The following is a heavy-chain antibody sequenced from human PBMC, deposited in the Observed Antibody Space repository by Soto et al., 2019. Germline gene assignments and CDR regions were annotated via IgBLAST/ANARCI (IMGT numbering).Heavy chain of an antibody. D-gene: IGHD3-10*01. Sequence: SETLSLTCAVYGGSFSGYYWSWIRQPPGKGLEWIGEINHSGSTNYNPSLKSRVTISVDTSKNQFSLKLSSVTAADTAVYYCARDRYYYGSGSYYRLPYYYMDVWGKGTTVTVS. V-gene: IGHV4-34*01. CDR2: INHSGST. J-gene: IGHJ6*03. CDR1: GGSFSGYY. CDR3: ARDRYYYGSGSYYRLPYYYMDV.